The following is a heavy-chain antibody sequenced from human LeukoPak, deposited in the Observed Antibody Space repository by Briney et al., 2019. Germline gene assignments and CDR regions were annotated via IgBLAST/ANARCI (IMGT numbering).Heavy chain of an antibody. J-gene: IGHJ4*02. Sequence: SETLSLTCTVSGGSISSGSYYWSWIRQPAGKGLEWIGRIYTSGSTNYNPSLKSRVTISVDRSKNQFSLKLSSVTAADTAVYYCARVEMATIKVFDYWGQGTLVTVSS. V-gene: IGHV4-61*02. CDR1: GGSISSGSYY. CDR2: IYTSGST. CDR3: ARVEMATIKVFDY. D-gene: IGHD5-24*01.